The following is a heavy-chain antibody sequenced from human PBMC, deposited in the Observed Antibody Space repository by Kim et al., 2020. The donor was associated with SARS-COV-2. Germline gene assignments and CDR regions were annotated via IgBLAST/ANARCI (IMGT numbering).Heavy chain of an antibody. Sequence: GGCLRLSCAGSGFTFNNFGMHWVRQTPGKGLEWLASISYEGSKKYYEDSLKGRFTISRDSSKNTLYLQMNSLRAEDTALYYCARSGGVFDFRSSYY. CDR1: GFTFNNFG. D-gene: IGHD3-3*01. CDR2: ISYEGSKK. J-gene: IGHJ6*01. V-gene: IGHV3-30*03. CDR3: ARSGGVFDFRSSYY.